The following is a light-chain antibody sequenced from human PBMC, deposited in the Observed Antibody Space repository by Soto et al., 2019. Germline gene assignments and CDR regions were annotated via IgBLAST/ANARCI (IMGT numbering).Light chain of an antibody. CDR2: AAS. Sequence: IQMTQSPSSLSASAWDRVTIPCRASQTITRNLNWYQQKPGTAPKLLIYAASTLQSGVPSRFSGSGSGTDFTLAISSLQPEDFATYYCQQSDSIPITFGQGTRLEIK. CDR3: QQSDSIPIT. V-gene: IGKV1-39*01. J-gene: IGKJ5*01. CDR1: QTITRN.